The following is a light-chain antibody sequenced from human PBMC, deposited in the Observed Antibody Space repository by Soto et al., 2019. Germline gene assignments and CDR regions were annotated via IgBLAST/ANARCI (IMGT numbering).Light chain of an antibody. J-gene: IGKJ2*01. V-gene: IGKV3-20*01. CDR3: QQYGGFPFT. Sequence: ENVLTQSPGTLSLPPGERATLSCRASQSVSSNYLAWYQQKSGQAPRLLISGASNRATGIPDRFSGSGSGTDFSLIITRLEPEDFAVYYCQQYGGFPFTFGQGTKLEIK. CDR2: GAS. CDR1: QSVSSNY.